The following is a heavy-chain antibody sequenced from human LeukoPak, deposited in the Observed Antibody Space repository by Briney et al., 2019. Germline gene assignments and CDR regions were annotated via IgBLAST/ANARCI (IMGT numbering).Heavy chain of an antibody. CDR3: AGVQHYDFSSGYYRKYNWFDP. CDR1: DGSFTGYY. V-gene: IGHV4-34*01. J-gene: IGHJ5*02. D-gene: IGHD3-3*01. CDR2: ITHSGGT. Sequence: SETLSLTCAVYDGSFTGYYCSWIRQPPGKGLEWIGEITHSGGTNYTPSLKSRVTISVDTSKNQFPLKLSTVTAADTAVYYCAGVQHYDFSSGYYRKYNWFDPWGQGTRVTVSS.